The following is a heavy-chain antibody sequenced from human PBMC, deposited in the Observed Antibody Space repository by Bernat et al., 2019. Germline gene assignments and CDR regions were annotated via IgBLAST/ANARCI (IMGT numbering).Heavy chain of an antibody. J-gene: IGHJ4*02. CDR1: GFTFSSYG. CDR2: ISYDGSNK. CDR3: AKDLSGIVVVPAADFDY. Sequence: QVQLVESGGGVVQPGRSLRLSCAASGFTFSSYGMHWVRQAPGKGLEWVAVISYDGSNKYYADSVKGRFTISRDNSKNTLYLQMNSLRAEDTAVYYCAKDLSGIVVVPAADFDYWGQGTLVTVSS. D-gene: IGHD2-2*01. V-gene: IGHV3-30*18.